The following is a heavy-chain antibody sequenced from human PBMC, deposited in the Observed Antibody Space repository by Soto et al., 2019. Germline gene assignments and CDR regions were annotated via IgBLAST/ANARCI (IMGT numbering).Heavy chain of an antibody. CDR1: GGSISSGDYY. CDR3: VREGGDNGIDP. CDR2: IYYSGST. Sequence: QVQLQESGPGLVKPSQTLSLTCTVSGGSISSGDYYWSWIRQPPGKGLEWIGYIYYSGSTFYNPSLKNRVTISLDTSKIQFSLKLRSVSAADTAVYFCVREGGDNGIDPWGQGTLVTVSS. D-gene: IGHD3-16*01. J-gene: IGHJ5*02. V-gene: IGHV4-30-4*01.